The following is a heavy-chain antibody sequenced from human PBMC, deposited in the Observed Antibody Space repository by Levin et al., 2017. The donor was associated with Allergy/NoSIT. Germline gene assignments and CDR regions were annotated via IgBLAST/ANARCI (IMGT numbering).Heavy chain of an antibody. D-gene: IGHD1-1*01. Sequence: SETLSLTCTVSGGSISSYYWSWIRQPPGKGLEWIGYIYYSGSTNYNPSLKSRVTISVDTSKNQFSLQLSSVTAADTAVYYCARRGAGTTGGQFDYGGQGTLVTVSS. CDR2: IYYSGST. CDR3: ARRGAGTTGGQFDY. J-gene: IGHJ4*02. V-gene: IGHV4-59*08. CDR1: GGSISSYY.